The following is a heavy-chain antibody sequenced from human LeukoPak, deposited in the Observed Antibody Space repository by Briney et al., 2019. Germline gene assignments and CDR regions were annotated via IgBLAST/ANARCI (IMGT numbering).Heavy chain of an antibody. D-gene: IGHD3-10*01. V-gene: IGHV1-69*05. CDR2: IIPIFGTA. CDR3: ARDRGAHFDY. Sequence: SVKVSCKTSARTFSSYAISWVRQAPGQGLEWMGRIIPIFGTANYAQKFQGRVTITTDESTSTAYMELSSLRSEDTAVYYCARDRGAHFDYWGQGTLVTVSS. J-gene: IGHJ4*02. CDR1: ARTFSSYA.